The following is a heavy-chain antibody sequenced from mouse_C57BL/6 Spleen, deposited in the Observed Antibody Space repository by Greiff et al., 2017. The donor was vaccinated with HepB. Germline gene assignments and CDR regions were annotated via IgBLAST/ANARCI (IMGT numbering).Heavy chain of an antibody. CDR2: ISYSGST. J-gene: IGHJ2*01. CDR1: GYSITSGYG. D-gene: IGHD1-2*01. Sequence: EVQLVESGPGLVKPSQSLSLTCTVTGYSITSGYGWNWIRQFPGNKLEWMGYISYSGSTNYNPSLKSRISITRDTSTNQFFLQLNSVTTEDTATYYCDRTARIKYWGQGTTLTVSS. V-gene: IGHV3-2*02. CDR3: DRTARIKY.